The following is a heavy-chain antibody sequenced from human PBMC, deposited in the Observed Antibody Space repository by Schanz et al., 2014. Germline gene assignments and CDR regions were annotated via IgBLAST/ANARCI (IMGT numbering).Heavy chain of an antibody. CDR3: ARDRRNADLDY. Sequence: EVQLLESGGGLIQPGGSLRLSCAASGFTFSTHAMSWVRQAPGKGLEWVSYISGSSRTIYYADSVKGRFTISRDNAKNSLYLEMNSLRAEDTALYYCARDRRNADLDYWGQGTLVTVSS. V-gene: IGHV3-48*01. CDR2: ISGSSRTI. J-gene: IGHJ4*02. D-gene: IGHD1-1*01. CDR1: GFTFSTHA.